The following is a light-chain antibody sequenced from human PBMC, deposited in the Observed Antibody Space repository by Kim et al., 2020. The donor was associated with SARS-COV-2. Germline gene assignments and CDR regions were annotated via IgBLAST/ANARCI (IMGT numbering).Light chain of an antibody. J-gene: IGLJ2*01. V-gene: IGLV1-40*01. CDR1: SSNIGAGYD. Sequence: QRLTITCAGSSSNIGAGYDVHWYQHLPGTAPKLLIYGNSNRPSGVPDRFSGSKSGTSASLAITGLQAEDEADYYCQSYDSSLSGSVFGGGTQLTVL. CDR3: QSYDSSLSGSV. CDR2: GNS.